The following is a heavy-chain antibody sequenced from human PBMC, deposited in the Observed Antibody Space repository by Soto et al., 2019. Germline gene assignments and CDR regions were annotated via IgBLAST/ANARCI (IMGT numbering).Heavy chain of an antibody. CDR3: LPPGYVIAVSGTCAY. J-gene: IGHJ4*02. V-gene: IGHV3-33*01. CDR2: IWYDGSNK. D-gene: IGHD6-19*01. Sequence: QVQLVESGGGVVQPGRSLRLSCAASGFTFSSYGMHWVRQAPGKGLEWVAVIWYDGSNKYYADYVKGRFTISRDNSKITLYLQIDSLRAEDTAVYYCLPPGYVIAVSGTCAYWGQRTLVTVSS. CDR1: GFTFSSYG.